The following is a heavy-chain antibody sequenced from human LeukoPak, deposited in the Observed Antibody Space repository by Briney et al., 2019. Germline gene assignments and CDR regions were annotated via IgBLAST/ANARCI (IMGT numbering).Heavy chain of an antibody. CDR1: GYTFTNYW. J-gene: IGHJ4*02. D-gene: IGHD1-1*01. CDR3: ARPGQRTDNAGWNHFDY. CDR2: IYPGESAA. Sequence: GESLKISCRGSGYTFTNYWIGWVRQMPGKGLEWMGIIYPGESAARYSPSFQGQVTISVDQSISTTYLQWSSLKASDTAIYYCARPGQRTDNAGWNHFDYWGQETLVTVSS. V-gene: IGHV5-51*01.